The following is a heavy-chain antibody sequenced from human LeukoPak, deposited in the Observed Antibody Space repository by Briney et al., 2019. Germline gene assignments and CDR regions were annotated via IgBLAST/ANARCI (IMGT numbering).Heavy chain of an antibody. CDR2: IYYSGTT. CDR3: ASYMVRGPYHFDY. CDR1: GGSISSSDYY. J-gene: IGHJ4*02. V-gene: IGHV4-39*01. D-gene: IGHD3-10*01. Sequence: SETLSLTCTVSGGSISSSDYYWAWIRQPPGKGLEWLGSIYYSGTTYYKPSLKSRVTISVDTSKNQFSLKLSSVTAADTAVYYCASYMVRGPYHFDYWSQGTLVSVSS.